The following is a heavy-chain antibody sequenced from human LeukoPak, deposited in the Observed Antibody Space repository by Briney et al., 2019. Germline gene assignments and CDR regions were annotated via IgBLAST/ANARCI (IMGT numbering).Heavy chain of an antibody. CDR1: GGSINSYY. CDR2: TSTSGST. D-gene: IGHD3-3*02. Sequence: SETLSLTCTVSGGSINSYYWSWIRKPAGKGLEWIGRTSTSGSTNYNPSLESRVTMSLDTSKNQFSLKLTSVTAADTAVYYCARGGHLDWLDPWGQGTLVTVSS. J-gene: IGHJ5*02. V-gene: IGHV4-4*07. CDR3: ARGGHLDWLDP.